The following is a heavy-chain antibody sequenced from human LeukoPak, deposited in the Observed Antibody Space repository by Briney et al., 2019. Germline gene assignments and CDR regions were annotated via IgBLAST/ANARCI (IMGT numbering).Heavy chain of an antibody. Sequence: ASVKVSCKASGGTFSSYAISWVRRAPGQGLEWIGCIGPTGNTVYVQKFQGRVTVTRDTSINTVYMEVNSLRSDDAAVYSCARESLGGLKYFDDWGQGTLVTVSS. V-gene: IGHV1-2*02. CDR1: GGTFSSYA. CDR2: IGPTGNT. D-gene: IGHD3-16*01. CDR3: ARESLGGLKYFDD. J-gene: IGHJ4*02.